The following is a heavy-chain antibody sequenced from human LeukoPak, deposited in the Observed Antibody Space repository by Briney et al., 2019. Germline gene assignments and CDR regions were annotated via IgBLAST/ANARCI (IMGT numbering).Heavy chain of an antibody. Sequence: GGSLRLSCAASGFTFSSYAMSWVRQAPGKGLEWASGISGSGGSTYYADSVKGRFTISRDNSKNTLYLQMNSLKAEDTAVYYCARGGSYYYDSSGYSGYWGQGTLVTVSS. V-gene: IGHV3-23*01. CDR2: ISGSGGST. CDR1: GFTFSSYA. D-gene: IGHD3-22*01. J-gene: IGHJ4*02. CDR3: ARGGSYYYDSSGYSGY.